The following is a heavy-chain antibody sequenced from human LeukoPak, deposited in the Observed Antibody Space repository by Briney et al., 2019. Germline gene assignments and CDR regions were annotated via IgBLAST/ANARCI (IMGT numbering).Heavy chain of an antibody. CDR2: ISWNSGTI. D-gene: IGHD2-15*01. CDR1: GFTFDDYV. V-gene: IGHV3-9*01. Sequence: GGSLRLSCAASGFTFDDYVMNWVRQAPGKGLEWVSGISWNSGTIGYADSVKGRFTISRDNAKDSLYLQMNSLRAEDTALYYCVKGAAYHLGDAFDIWGQGTMVTVSS. CDR3: VKGAAYHLGDAFDI. J-gene: IGHJ3*02.